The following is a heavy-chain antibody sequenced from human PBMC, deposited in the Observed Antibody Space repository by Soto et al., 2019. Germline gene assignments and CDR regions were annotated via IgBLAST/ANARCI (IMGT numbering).Heavy chain of an antibody. CDR1: GFTFSSYW. Sequence: PGGSLRLSCAASGFTFSSYWMHWVRQAPGKGLVWVSRINSDGSSTYYADSVKGRFTISRDNSKNTLYLQMNSLRAEDTAVYYCAKERKSSGWYRLGWFDPWGQGTLVTVSS. J-gene: IGHJ5*02. D-gene: IGHD6-19*01. CDR2: INSDGSST. CDR3: AKERKSSGWYRLGWFDP. V-gene: IGHV3-74*01.